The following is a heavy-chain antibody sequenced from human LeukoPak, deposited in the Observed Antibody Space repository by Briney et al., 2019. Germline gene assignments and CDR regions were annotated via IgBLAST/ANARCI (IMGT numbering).Heavy chain of an antibody. CDR2: INHSGST. CDR1: GGSFSGYY. J-gene: IGHJ5*02. CDR3: ARAETYYDILTGYYTNWFDP. V-gene: IGHV4-34*01. Sequence: SETLSLTCAVYGGSFSGYYWSWIRQPPGKGLEWIGEINHSGSTNYNPSLKSRVTISVDTSKNQFSLKLSSVTAADTAVYYCARAETYYDILTGYYTNWFDPWGQGTLVTVSS. D-gene: IGHD3-9*01.